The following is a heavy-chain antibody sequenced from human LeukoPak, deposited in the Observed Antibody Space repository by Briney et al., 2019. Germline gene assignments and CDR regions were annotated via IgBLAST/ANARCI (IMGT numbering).Heavy chain of an antibody. D-gene: IGHD6-13*01. CDR3: ARHMSAAGFDI. Sequence: AXSGFTFSDXXXXXIRXXPGXXXXWVSYISGRGNTIYYADSVKGRFTISRDNAKNSLSLQLNNLRAEDTAVYYCARHMSAAGFDIWGQGTMVTVS. J-gene: IGHJ3*02. CDR2: ISGRGNTI. CDR1: GFTFSDXX. V-gene: IGHV3-11*01.